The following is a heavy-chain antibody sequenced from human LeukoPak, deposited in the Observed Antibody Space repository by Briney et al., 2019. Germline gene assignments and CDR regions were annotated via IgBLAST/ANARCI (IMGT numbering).Heavy chain of an antibody. J-gene: IGHJ4*02. V-gene: IGHV3-23*01. CDR1: GFSFSSYA. CDR3: AKGRYDSSGYYLGFFSSPDY. CDR2: MSSSDDGR. D-gene: IGHD3-22*01. Sequence: PGGSLRLSCATSGFSFSSYAMSWVRQAPGKGLEWVSAMSSSDDGRYYADSVKGRFTISRDNSKNTLYLQMNSLRAEDTAVYYCAKGRYDSSGYYLGFFSSPDYWGQGTLVTVSS.